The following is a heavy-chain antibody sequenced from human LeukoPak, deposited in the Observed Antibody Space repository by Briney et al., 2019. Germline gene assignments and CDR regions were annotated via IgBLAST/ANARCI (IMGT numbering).Heavy chain of an antibody. CDR2: ISSSSSYI. D-gene: IGHD3-9*01. V-gene: IGHV3-21*01. J-gene: IGHJ4*02. CDR1: GITFNNYG. CDR3: ARATTYDILTGFSDY. Sequence: GGSLRLSCAASGITFNNYGLNWVRQAPGKGLEWVSFISSSSSYIYYADSVKGRFTISRDNAKRSLYLQMNSLRAEDTAVYYCARATTYDILTGFSDYWGQGTLVTVSS.